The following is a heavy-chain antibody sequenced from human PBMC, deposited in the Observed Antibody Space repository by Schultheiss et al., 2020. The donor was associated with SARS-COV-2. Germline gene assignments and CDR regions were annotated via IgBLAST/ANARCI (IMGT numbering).Heavy chain of an antibody. D-gene: IGHD5-12*01. CDR2: MNPNSGNT. CDR3: ARDPLGDGHDWQFDP. V-gene: IGHV1-8*01. J-gene: IGHJ5*02. Sequence: ASVKVSCKASGYTFTSYDINWVRQATGQGLEWMGWMNPNSGNTGYAQKFQGRVTMTRNTSISTAYMELRSLRSDDTAVYYCARDPLGDGHDWQFDPWGQGILVTVSS. CDR1: GYTFTSYD.